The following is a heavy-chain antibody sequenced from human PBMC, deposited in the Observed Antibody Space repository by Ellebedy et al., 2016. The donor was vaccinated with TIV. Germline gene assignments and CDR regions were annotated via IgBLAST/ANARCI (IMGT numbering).Heavy chain of an antibody. V-gene: IGHV4-59*08. CDR3: ARQGPEFRVWFGELVPANGFDQ. D-gene: IGHD3-10*01. CDR2: IYYSGST. J-gene: IGHJ5*02. Sequence: MPSETLSLTCTVSGGSISSYYWSWIRQPPGKGLEWIGSIYYSGSTNYNPSLQSRVTISVDTSKNQFSLKPSSVTAADTAVYYCARQGPEFRVWFGELVPANGFDQWGQGTLLTVSS. CDR1: GGSISSYY.